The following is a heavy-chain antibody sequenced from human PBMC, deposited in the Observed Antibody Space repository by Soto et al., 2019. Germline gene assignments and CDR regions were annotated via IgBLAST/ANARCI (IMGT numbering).Heavy chain of an antibody. D-gene: IGHD2-21*02. CDR1: GFTFSSYA. CDR2: ISYDGTNK. Sequence: QVQLVESGGGVVQPGRSLRLSCAASGFTFSSYAVHWVRQAPGKGLEWVAVISYDGTNKYYADSVKGRFTISRDNXKNTLYLQMNGLRPEDMAVYYCARGYCGNSASFDIWGQGTMVTVSS. CDR3: ARGYCGNSASFDI. J-gene: IGHJ3*02. V-gene: IGHV3-30-3*01.